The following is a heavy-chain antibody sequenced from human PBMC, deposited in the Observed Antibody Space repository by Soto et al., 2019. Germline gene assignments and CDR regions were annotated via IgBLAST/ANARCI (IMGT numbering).Heavy chain of an antibody. CDR3: ARAGDTSSAMYSSLDS. D-gene: IGHD6-6*01. Sequence: QVQVVQSGAEVKKPGSSVKVSCKASGGSLSSYAISWVRQAPGQGLEWMGRIRPIRDTTNYAQKFQDRAKITADESTNTAYMQVNGLRSEVTALHYCARAGDTSSAMYSSLDSWGQGTLVIVSS. V-gene: IGHV1-69*01. J-gene: IGHJ4*02. CDR2: IRPIRDTT. CDR1: GGSLSSYA.